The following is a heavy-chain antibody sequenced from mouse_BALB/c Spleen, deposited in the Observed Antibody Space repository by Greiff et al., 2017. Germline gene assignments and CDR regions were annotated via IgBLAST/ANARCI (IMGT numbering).Heavy chain of an antibody. CDR1: RFTFRNYW. V-gene: IGHV6-6*02. CDR3: TPLPFAY. D-gene: IGHD5-1*01. J-gene: IGHJ3*01. CDR2: IRLKSNNYAT. Sequence: EVQGVESGGGLVQPGGSMKLSCVASRFTFRNYWMNWVRQSPEKGLEWVAEIRLKSNNYATHYAESVKGRFTISRDDSKSSVYLQMNNLRAEDTGIYYCTPLPFAYWGQGTLVTVSA.